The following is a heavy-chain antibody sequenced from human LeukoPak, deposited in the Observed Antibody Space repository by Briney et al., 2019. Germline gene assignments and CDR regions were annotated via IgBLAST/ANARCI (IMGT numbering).Heavy chain of an antibody. CDR3: ASVPWFGETPSAEYFQH. CDR2: IYYSGST. J-gene: IGHJ1*01. CDR1: GGSISSGDYY. V-gene: IGHV4-30-4*08. Sequence: PSGTLSLTCTVSGGSISSGDYYWSWIRQPPGKGLEWIGYIYYSGSTYYNPSLKSRVTISVDTSKNQFSLKLSSVTAADTAVYYCASVPWFGETPSAEYFQHWGQGTLVTVSS. D-gene: IGHD3-10*01.